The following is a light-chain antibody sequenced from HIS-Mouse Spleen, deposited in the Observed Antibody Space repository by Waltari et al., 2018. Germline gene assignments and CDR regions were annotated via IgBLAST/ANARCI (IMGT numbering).Light chain of an antibody. CDR1: ALPKQY. J-gene: IGLJ2*01. CDR3: QSADSSGTHVV. CDR2: KDS. Sequence: SYELTQPPSVSVSPGQTARITCSGDALPKQYAYWYQQKPGPAPALVIYKDSVRPSGIPERFSGSSSGTTVTLTISGVQAEDEADYYCQSADSSGTHVVFGGGTKLTVL. V-gene: IGLV3-25*03.